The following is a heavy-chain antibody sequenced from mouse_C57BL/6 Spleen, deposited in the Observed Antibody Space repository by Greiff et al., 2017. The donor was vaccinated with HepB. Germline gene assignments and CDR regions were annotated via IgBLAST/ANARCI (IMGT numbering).Heavy chain of an antibody. J-gene: IGHJ2*01. Sequence: QVQLQQPGAELVRPGSSVKLSCKASGYTFTSYWMHWVKQRPIQGLEWIGNIDPSDSETHYNQKFKGKATLTVDKSSSTAYMQLSSLTSEDSAVYYCARGDGYYFYFDYWGQGTTLTVSS. D-gene: IGHD2-3*01. CDR1: GYTFTSYW. V-gene: IGHV1-52*01. CDR3: ARGDGYYFYFDY. CDR2: IDPSDSET.